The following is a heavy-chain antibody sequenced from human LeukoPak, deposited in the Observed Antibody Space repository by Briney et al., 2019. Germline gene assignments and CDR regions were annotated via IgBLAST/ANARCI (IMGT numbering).Heavy chain of an antibody. V-gene: IGHV3-23*01. CDR1: GFTFSSYA. D-gene: IGHD2-15*01. J-gene: IGHJ4*02. CDR3: AKTNTYCSGGSCSTVPLGY. Sequence: PGGSLRLSCAASGFTFSSYAMSWVRQAPGKGLEWVSAISGSGGSTYYADSVKGRFTISRDNSKNTLYLQMNSLRAKDTAVYYCAKTNTYCSGGSCSTVPLGYWGQGTLVTVSS. CDR2: ISGSGGST.